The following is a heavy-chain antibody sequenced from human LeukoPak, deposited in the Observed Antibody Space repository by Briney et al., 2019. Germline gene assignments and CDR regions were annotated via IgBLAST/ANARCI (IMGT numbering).Heavy chain of an antibody. CDR2: ITGIGGST. D-gene: IGHD3-10*01. CDR1: GFTFGSYA. CDR3: AKDAVRGSGRINWFDS. J-gene: IGHJ5*01. V-gene: IGHV3-23*01. Sequence: GGSLRLSCATSGFTFGSYAMTWVRQAPGKGLEWVSGITGIGGSTYYADSVKGRFTISRDNSKNTLYLQMNSLRGEDTAAYYCAKDAVRGSGRINWFDSWGQGTLVTVSS.